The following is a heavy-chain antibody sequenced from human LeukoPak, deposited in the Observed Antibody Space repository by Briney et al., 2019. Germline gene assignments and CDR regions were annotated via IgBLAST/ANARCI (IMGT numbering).Heavy chain of an antibody. D-gene: IGHD1-7*01. Sequence: HTGGSLRLSCAASGFTFSAYSMNWVRQAPGKGLEWLSYITSTSSTVFYADSVKGRFAISRDNAKNSLYLQMNSLRAEDTAVYYCARAPSVELIYYYYMDVWGKGTTVTVSS. CDR1: GFTFSAYS. J-gene: IGHJ6*03. CDR2: ITSTSSTV. V-gene: IGHV3-48*04. CDR3: ARAPSVELIYYYYMDV.